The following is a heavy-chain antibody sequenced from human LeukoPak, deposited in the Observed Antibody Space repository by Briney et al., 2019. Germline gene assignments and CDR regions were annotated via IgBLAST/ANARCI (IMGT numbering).Heavy chain of an antibody. CDR1: GGSFSGYY. Sequence: SETLSLTCTVYGGSFSGYYWIWVRQPPGKGLEWNGEIDPSGDTSYNPSLKNRVTISVDTSRNQFSLRLTSVTAADTAVYYCARQRFGTVTPVADWGQGTLVTVSS. CDR3: ARQRFGTVTPVAD. CDR2: IDPSGDT. J-gene: IGHJ4*02. D-gene: IGHD4-17*01. V-gene: IGHV4-34*01.